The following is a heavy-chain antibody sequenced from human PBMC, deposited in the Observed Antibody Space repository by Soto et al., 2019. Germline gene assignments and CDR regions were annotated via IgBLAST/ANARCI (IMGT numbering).Heavy chain of an antibody. J-gene: IGHJ6*03. Sequence: QLQLQESGPGLVKPSETLSLTCTVSGGSISSSSYYWGWIRQPPGKGLEWIGSIYYSGSTYYNPSLKSRVTISVDTSKNQFSLKLSSVTAADTAVYYCARGGYGSGSNFPHHMDVWGKGTTVSVSS. V-gene: IGHV4-39*07. CDR1: GGSISSSSYY. CDR2: IYYSGST. CDR3: ARGGYGSGSNFPHHMDV. D-gene: IGHD3-10*01.